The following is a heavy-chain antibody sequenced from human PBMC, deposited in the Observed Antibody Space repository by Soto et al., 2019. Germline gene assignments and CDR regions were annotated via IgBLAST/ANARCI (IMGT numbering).Heavy chain of an antibody. CDR2: ISGYNNNK. D-gene: IGHD6-13*01. J-gene: IGHJ4*02. V-gene: IGHV1-18*01. Sequence: QIQLVQSGTEVREPGASVKVSCQASGYTFTSYGIIWVRQAPGQGLELMGWISGYNNNKNYAQNSQARVTMTTDTTTRTAYMELRSLRSDDTAVYYCARVGAIAPAEGDYWGQVTLVTVSS. CDR3: ARVGAIAPAEGDY. CDR1: GYTFTSYG.